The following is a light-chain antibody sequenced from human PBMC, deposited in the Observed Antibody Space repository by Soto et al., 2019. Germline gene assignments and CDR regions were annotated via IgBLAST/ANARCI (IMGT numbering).Light chain of an antibody. CDR3: QQNGNSLFT. V-gene: IGKV3-20*01. Sequence: EIVLTQSPGTLSLSPGGRASISCRASQTVISSYLAWYQHKPAQAPRLLIYGASSRATGIPDRFSGSGSGKDFTLTISRLEPEDFAVYYCQQNGNSLFTFGPGTKVDIK. CDR1: QTVISSY. CDR2: GAS. J-gene: IGKJ3*01.